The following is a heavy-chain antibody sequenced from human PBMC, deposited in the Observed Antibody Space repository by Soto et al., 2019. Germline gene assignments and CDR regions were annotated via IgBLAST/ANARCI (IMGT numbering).Heavy chain of an antibody. D-gene: IGHD3-10*01. Sequence: EVQLLESGGGLVQPGGSLRLSCAASGFTFSSYAMSWVRQAPGKGLEWVSAISGSGGSTYYADSVKGRFTISRDNSKNTLYLQMNSLRAEDTAVYYCATREGGGVWVGRYSYYGMDVWGQGTTVTVSS. J-gene: IGHJ6*02. CDR3: ATREGGGVWVGRYSYYGMDV. CDR2: ISGSGGST. CDR1: GFTFSSYA. V-gene: IGHV3-23*01.